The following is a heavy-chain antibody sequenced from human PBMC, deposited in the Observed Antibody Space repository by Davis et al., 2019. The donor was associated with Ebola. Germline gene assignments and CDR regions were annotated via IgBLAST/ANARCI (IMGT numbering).Heavy chain of an antibody. CDR3: ARDYGLDV. CDR2: VSGSGDST. Sequence: PGGSLRLSCAASGFTLHDYGMDWVRQVPGKGLEWVSGVSGSGDSTYYADSVKGRFTISRDNAKNTLYLQMNSLRVEDTAVYYCARDYGLDVWGQGTTVTVSS. J-gene: IGHJ6*02. V-gene: IGHV3-23*01. CDR1: GFTLHDYG.